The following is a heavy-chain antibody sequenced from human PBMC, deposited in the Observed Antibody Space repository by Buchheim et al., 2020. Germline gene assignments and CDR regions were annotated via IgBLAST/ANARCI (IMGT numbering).Heavy chain of an antibody. CDR1: GGSISTYY. D-gene: IGHD4-17*01. J-gene: IGHJ5*01. CDR3: ARDRLRNWFDS. Sequence: QVQLQESGPGLVKPSETLSLTCTVSGGSISTYYWNWIRQSPGKGLEWIGYVYYSGNTNYNPSLKSRVTMSVDTSNTQFSLQLRSVTAADTAVYYCARDRLRNWFDSWGQGTL. CDR2: VYYSGNT. V-gene: IGHV4-59*12.